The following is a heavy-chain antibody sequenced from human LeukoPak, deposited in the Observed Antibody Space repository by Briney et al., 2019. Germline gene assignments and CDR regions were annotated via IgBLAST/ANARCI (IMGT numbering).Heavy chain of an antibody. CDR2: IYYSGST. CDR1: GGSINSYY. Sequence: SETLSLTCTVSGGSINSYYWSWIRQPPGKGLEWIGYIYYSGSTNYNPSLKSRVTISVDTSKNQFSLKLSSVTAADTAVYYCARYYDSSGYSFDYWGQGTLVTVSS. D-gene: IGHD3-22*01. V-gene: IGHV4-59*08. CDR3: ARYYDSSGYSFDY. J-gene: IGHJ4*02.